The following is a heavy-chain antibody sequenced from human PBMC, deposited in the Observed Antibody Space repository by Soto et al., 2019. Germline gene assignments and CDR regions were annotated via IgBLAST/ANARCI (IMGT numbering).Heavy chain of an antibody. CDR3: ARTGLFYDSSGYYFSDY. Sequence: ASVKVSCKASGYTFTSYGISWVRQAPGQGLEWMGWISAYNGNTNYAQKLQGRVTMTTDTSTSTAYMELRSLRSDDTAVYYCARTGLFYDSSGYYFSDYWGQGTLVTVSS. D-gene: IGHD3-22*01. CDR2: ISAYNGNT. J-gene: IGHJ4*02. CDR1: GYTFTSYG. V-gene: IGHV1-18*01.